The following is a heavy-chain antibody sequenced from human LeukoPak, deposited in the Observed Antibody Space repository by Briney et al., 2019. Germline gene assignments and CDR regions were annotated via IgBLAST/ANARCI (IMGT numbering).Heavy chain of an antibody. CDR3: ARGYITIAAAGTVEDAFDI. D-gene: IGHD6-13*01. CDR2: INHRGST. J-gene: IGHJ3*02. Sequence: SETLSLTCAVYGGSFSGYYWSWIRQPPGKGLEWIGEINHRGSTNYNPSLKSRVTISVDTSKNQFSLKLSSVTAADTAVYYCARGYITIAAAGTVEDAFDIWGQGTMVTVSS. V-gene: IGHV4-34*01. CDR1: GGSFSGYY.